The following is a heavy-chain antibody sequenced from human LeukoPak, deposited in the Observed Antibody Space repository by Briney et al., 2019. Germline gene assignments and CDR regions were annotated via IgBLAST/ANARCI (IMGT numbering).Heavy chain of an antibody. D-gene: IGHD3-22*01. CDR3: AKLSEYYYDRSGYFHDAFDI. J-gene: IGHJ3*02. V-gene: IGHV3-30*18. CDR2: ISYDGSDK. CDR1: GFTFSSYG. Sequence: GGSLRLSCAASGFTFSSYGMHWVRQAPGKGLEWVALISYDGSDKYYADSVKGRFTISRDNSKNTLYLQMNSLRAEDTAVYYCAKLSEYYYDRSGYFHDAFDIWGQGTMVTVSS.